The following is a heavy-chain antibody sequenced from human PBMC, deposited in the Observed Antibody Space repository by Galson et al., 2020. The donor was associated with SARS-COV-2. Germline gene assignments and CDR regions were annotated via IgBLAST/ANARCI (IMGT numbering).Heavy chain of an antibody. CDR1: GYTFTSYG. CDR2: ISTYNGNT. V-gene: IGHV1-18*04. Sequence: ASVKVSCKASGYTFTSYGISWVRHAPGQGLEWMGWISTYNGNTNYAQKLQGRVTMTTDTSTSTAYMELRSLRSDDTAVYYCARDNFQQGGFPEFDIWGQGTMVTVSS. CDR3: ARDNFQQGGFPEFDI. D-gene: IGHD3-16*01. J-gene: IGHJ3*02.